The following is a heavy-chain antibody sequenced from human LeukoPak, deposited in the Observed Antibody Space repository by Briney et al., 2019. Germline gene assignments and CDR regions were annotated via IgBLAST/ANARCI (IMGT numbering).Heavy chain of an antibody. CDR1: GFTFSSYG. D-gene: IGHD3-10*01. CDR2: IRYDGSNK. CDR3: AKDYGSGRVYYYYMDV. J-gene: IGHJ6*03. Sequence: PGGSLRLSCAASGFTFSSYGMHWVRQAPGKGLEWVAFIRYDGSNKYYADSVKGRFTISRDNSKNTLYLQMNSLRAEDTAVYYCAKDYGSGRVYYYYMDVWGKGTTVTISS. V-gene: IGHV3-30*02.